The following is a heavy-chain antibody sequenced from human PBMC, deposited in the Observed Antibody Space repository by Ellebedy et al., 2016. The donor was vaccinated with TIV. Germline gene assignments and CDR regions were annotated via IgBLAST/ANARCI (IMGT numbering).Heavy chain of an antibody. Sequence: GESLKISXAASGFSFSRYWMSWVRQVPGKGLEWVANIKEDGTEKYYADSVKRRFTISRDNAKNSLYLQMNSLRAEDTAVYYCARPLAYDFWSGYDYWGQGTLVTVSS. CDR1: GFSFSRYW. D-gene: IGHD3-3*01. J-gene: IGHJ4*02. CDR3: ARPLAYDFWSGYDY. CDR2: IKEDGTEK. V-gene: IGHV3-7*01.